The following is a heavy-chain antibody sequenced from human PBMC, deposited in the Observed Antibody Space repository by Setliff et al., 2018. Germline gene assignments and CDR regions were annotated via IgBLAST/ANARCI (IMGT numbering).Heavy chain of an antibody. Sequence: ASVKVSCKASGGTFGSSALSWVRQAPGQGLEWMGGIIPMFDTGIYAEKFQGRVTLSADESTSTVYMESTRLRPEDTAIYYCARDKADYYDRSGYSGASDVWGQGTMVTVS. CDR1: GGTFGSSA. J-gene: IGHJ3*01. CDR2: IIPMFDTG. D-gene: IGHD3-22*01. CDR3: ARDKADYYDRSGYSGASDV. V-gene: IGHV1-69*13.